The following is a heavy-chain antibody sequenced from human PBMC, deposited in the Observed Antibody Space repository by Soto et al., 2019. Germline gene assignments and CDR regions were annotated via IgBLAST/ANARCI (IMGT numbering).Heavy chain of an antibody. D-gene: IGHD6-13*01. J-gene: IGHJ6*02. Sequence: GGSLRLSCAASGFTFSSYWMSWVRQAPGKGLEWVANIKQDGSEKYYVDSVKGRFTISRDNAKNSLYLQMNSLRAEDTAVYYCARDLGNWRRWYSSSWYHYYYYGMDVWGQGTTVTVSS. CDR2: IKQDGSEK. CDR1: GFTFSSYW. V-gene: IGHV3-7*05. CDR3: ARDLGNWRRWYSSSWYHYYYYGMDV.